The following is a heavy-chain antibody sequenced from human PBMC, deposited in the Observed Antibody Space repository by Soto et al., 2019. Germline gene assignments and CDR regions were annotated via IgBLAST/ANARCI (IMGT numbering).Heavy chain of an antibody. CDR3: ARAAYYYDGGGFHFDC. CDR2: IYTDGST. J-gene: IGHJ4*02. CDR1: GFTVSSNY. V-gene: IGHV3-53*01. Sequence: GGSLRLSCAASGFTVSSNYMSWVRQAPRKGLAWVSVIYTDGSTSYTDSVKGRFTISRDNSKNTLYLQMNSLRAEDTAMYYCARAAYYYDGGGFHFDCWGQGTLVTVSS. D-gene: IGHD3-22*01.